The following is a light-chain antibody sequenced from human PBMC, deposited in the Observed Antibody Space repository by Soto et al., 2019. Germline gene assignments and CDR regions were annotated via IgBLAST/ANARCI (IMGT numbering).Light chain of an antibody. Sequence: DIQMTQSPSSVSASVGDRGTITCRASQGISSWLAWYQKKPGKAPNLLIYAASSLQGGVPSRFSGSGSGTDFTLTISSLQPEDFATYYCQQSYSTPPITFGQGTRLEIK. CDR3: QQSYSTPPIT. CDR1: QGISSW. V-gene: IGKV1-12*01. CDR2: AAS. J-gene: IGKJ5*01.